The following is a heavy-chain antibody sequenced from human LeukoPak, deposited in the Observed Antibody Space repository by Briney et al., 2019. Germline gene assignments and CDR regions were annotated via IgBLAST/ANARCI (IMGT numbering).Heavy chain of an antibody. D-gene: IGHD3-16*01. CDR2: IDSDGSAT. V-gene: IGHV3-74*01. CDR1: GFTFSNYW. J-gene: IGHJ4*02. CDR3: LGSDY. Sequence: GGSLRLSCTTSGFTFSNYWMHWVRQAPGKGLVWVSRIDSDGSATTYADSVKGRFTISRDNVKNTVYLQMNSLRVEDTAVYYCLGSDYWGQGTLVTVSS.